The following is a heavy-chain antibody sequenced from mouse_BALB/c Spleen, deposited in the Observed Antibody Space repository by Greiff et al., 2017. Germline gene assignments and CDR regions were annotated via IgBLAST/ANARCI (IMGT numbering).Heavy chain of an antibody. CDR1: GYTFSSYW. D-gene: IGHD2-10*01. CDR3: ARPPAYYGNYGFAY. J-gene: IGHJ3*01. CDR2: ILPGSGST. V-gene: IGHV1-9*01. Sequence: QVQLQQSGAELMKPGASVTISCKATGYTFSSYWIEWVKQRPGHGLEWIGEILPGSGSTNYNEKFKGKATFTADTSSNTAYMQLSSLTSEDSAVYCCARPPAYYGNYGFAYWGQGTLVTVSA.